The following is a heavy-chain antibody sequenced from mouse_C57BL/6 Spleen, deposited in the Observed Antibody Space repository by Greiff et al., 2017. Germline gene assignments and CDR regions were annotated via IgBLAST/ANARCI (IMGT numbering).Heavy chain of an antibody. J-gene: IGHJ1*03. CDR2: ISDGGSYT. D-gene: IGHD2-12*01. CDR1: GFTFSSYA. Sequence: EVKVVESGGGLVKPGGSLKLSCAASGFTFSSYAMSWVRQTPEKRLEWVATISDGGSYTYYPDNVKGRFTISRDNAKNNLYLQMSHLKSEDTAMXYCVSDNYNYDWYFDVGGTGTTVTVAS. V-gene: IGHV5-4*03. CDR3: VSDNYNYDWYFDV.